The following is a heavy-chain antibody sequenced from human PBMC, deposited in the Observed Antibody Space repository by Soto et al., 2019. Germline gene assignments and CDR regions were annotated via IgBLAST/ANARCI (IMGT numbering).Heavy chain of an antibody. D-gene: IGHD3-16*02. CDR2: MNPTSGNS. Sequence: QVRLVQSGAEVKKPGASVKVSCKTSGYIFASHDINWVRQAIGQGLEWMGWMNPTSGNSGYSSKFQDRLTLTRDTSMNTAYMELSSLRSDDTAVYYCTRRLSRWLKSEEDPREDFDYWGQGTLVSVSS. J-gene: IGHJ4*02. CDR1: GYIFASHD. CDR3: TRRLSRWLKSEEDPREDFDY. V-gene: IGHV1-8*01.